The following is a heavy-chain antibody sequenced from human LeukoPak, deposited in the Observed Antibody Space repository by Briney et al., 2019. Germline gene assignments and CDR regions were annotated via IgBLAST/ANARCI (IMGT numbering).Heavy chain of an antibody. CDR3: AKGPSITMIVAYFQH. J-gene: IGHJ1*01. CDR1: GFTFSNYP. CDR2: ITSSGDRT. Sequence: QPGGSLRLSCAASGFTFSNYPMSWVRQAPGKGLEWVSVITSSGDRTSYADSVKGRFTVSRDNSKNMLYLEMNSLRAEDTAVYYCAKGPSITMIVAYFQHWGQGTLVTVSS. V-gene: IGHV3-23*01. D-gene: IGHD3-22*01.